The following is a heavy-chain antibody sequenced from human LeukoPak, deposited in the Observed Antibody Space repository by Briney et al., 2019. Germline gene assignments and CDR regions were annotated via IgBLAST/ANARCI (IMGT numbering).Heavy chain of an antibody. Sequence: SETLSLTCTVSGGSISNYYWSWLRQPAGKGLEWIGRIYTSASTNYIPSLKSRVTLSVDASKNQFSLRLSSLTAADTAVYYCARGRYCSATICSGGDAFDIWGQGTVVTVSS. J-gene: IGHJ3*02. CDR2: IYTSAST. D-gene: IGHD5-24*01. CDR1: GGSISNYY. V-gene: IGHV4-4*07. CDR3: ARGRYCSATICSGGDAFDI.